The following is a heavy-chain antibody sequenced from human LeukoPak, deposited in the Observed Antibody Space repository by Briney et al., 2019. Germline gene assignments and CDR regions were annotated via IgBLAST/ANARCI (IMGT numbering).Heavy chain of an antibody. CDR2: ISGSGGST. Sequence: QTGGSLRLSCAASGFTFSSYAMSWVRQAPGKGLEWVSAISGSGGSTYYADSVKGRFTISRDNSKNTLYLQMNSLRAEDTAVYYCAKDYDILTGYYVDWGQGTLVTVSS. CDR3: AKDYDILTGYYVD. D-gene: IGHD3-9*01. V-gene: IGHV3-23*01. J-gene: IGHJ4*02. CDR1: GFTFSSYA.